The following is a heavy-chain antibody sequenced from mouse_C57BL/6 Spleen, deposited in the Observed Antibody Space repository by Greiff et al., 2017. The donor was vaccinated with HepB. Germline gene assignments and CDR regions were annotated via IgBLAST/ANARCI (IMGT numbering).Heavy chain of an antibody. CDR1: GFTFSSYA. J-gene: IGHJ1*03. Sequence: DVHLVESGGGLVKPGGSLKLSCAASGFTFSSYAMSWVRQTPEKRLEWVATISDGGSYTYYPDNVKGRFTISRDNAKNNLYLQMSHLKSEDTAMYYCARDDYYGSSPYRYFDVWGTGTTVTVSS. D-gene: IGHD1-1*01. CDR2: ISDGGSYT. V-gene: IGHV5-4*01. CDR3: ARDDYYGSSPYRYFDV.